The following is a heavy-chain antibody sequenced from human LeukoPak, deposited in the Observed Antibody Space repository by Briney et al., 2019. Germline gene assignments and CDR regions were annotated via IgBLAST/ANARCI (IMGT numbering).Heavy chain of an antibody. CDR2: ISYDGSNK. Sequence: GGSLRLSCAASGFTFSSYAMHWVRQAPGKGLEWVAVISYDGSNKYYADSVKGRFTISRDNSKNTLYLQMNSLRAEDTAVYYCARDSRDTTMRFDYWGQGTLVTVSS. CDR1: GFTFSSYA. CDR3: ARDSRDTTMRFDY. D-gene: IGHD5-18*01. V-gene: IGHV3-30-3*01. J-gene: IGHJ4*02.